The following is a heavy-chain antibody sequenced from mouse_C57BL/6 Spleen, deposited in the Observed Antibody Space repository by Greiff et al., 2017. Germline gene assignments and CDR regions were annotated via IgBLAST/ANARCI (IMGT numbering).Heavy chain of an antibody. J-gene: IGHJ2*01. CDR2: IYPGDGDT. CDR1: GYAFSSYW. CDR3: AREGYYGSSYGFDY. D-gene: IGHD1-1*01. Sequence: VKLMESGAELVKPGASVKISCKASGYAFSSYWMNWVKQRPGKGLEWIGQIYPGDGDTNYNGKFKGKATLTADKSSSTAYMQLSSLTSEDSAVYFCAREGYYGSSYGFDYWGQGTTLTVSS. V-gene: IGHV1-80*01.